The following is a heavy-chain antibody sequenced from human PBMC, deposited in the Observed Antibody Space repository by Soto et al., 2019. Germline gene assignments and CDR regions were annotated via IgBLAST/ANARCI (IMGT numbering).Heavy chain of an antibody. CDR3: ARGKSGWLFRWFDP. V-gene: IGHV4-34*01. J-gene: IGHJ5*02. CDR2: INHSGST. CDR1: GASFSGYY. D-gene: IGHD6-19*01. Sequence: SETLSLTCAVYGASFSGYYWSWIRQPPGKGLEWIGEINHSGSTNYNPSLKSRVTISVDTSKNQFSLKLSSVTAADTAVYYCARGKSGWLFRWFDPWGQGTLVTVS.